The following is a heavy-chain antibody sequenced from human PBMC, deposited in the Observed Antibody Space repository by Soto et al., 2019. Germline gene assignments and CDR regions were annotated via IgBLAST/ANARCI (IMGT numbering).Heavy chain of an antibody. D-gene: IGHD3-22*01. CDR1: GFTFSSYG. V-gene: IGHV3-33*01. Sequence: QVQLVESGGGVVQPGRSLRLYCAASGFTFSSYGMHWVRQAPGKGLEWVAVIWYDGSNKYYADSVKGRFTISRDNSKNTLYLQMNSLRAEDTAVYYCARGDYYDSSGYYYPWGFDYWGQGTLVTVSS. CDR2: IWYDGSNK. J-gene: IGHJ4*02. CDR3: ARGDYYDSSGYYYPWGFDY.